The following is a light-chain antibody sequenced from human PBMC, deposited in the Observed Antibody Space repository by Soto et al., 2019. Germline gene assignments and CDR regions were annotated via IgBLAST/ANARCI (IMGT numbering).Light chain of an antibody. CDR3: QQRSNWPPKT. J-gene: IGKJ3*01. Sequence: EIVLTQSPATLSLSPGERATLSCRASQSVSSYLAWCQQKPGQAPRLLIHDASNRATGIPARFSGSGSGTDFTLTISSLEPEDFAVYYCQQRSNWPPKTFGPGTKVDIK. CDR1: QSVSSY. V-gene: IGKV3-11*01. CDR2: DAS.